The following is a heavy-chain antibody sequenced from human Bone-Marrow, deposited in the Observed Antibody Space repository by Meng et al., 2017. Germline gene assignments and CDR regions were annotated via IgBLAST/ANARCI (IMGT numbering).Heavy chain of an antibody. CDR2: IKQDGSEK. CDR1: GFTFSSYW. J-gene: IGHJ4*02. Sequence: GESLKISCAASGFTFSSYWMSWVRQAPGKGLEWVANIKQDGSEKYYVDSVKGRFTISRDNAKNSLYLQMNSLRAEDTAVYYCARDAFRETSSGYYDYWGQGTLVTVSS. CDR3: ARDAFRETSSGYYDY. V-gene: IGHV3-7*01. D-gene: IGHD3-22*01.